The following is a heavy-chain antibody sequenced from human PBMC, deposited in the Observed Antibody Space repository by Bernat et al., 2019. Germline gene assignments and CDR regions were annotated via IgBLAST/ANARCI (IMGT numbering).Heavy chain of an antibody. CDR3: ARRAYDSSGYYYVWYFDL. D-gene: IGHD3-22*01. CDR2: ISYSGST. Sequence: QVQLQESGPGLVKPSETLSLTCTVSGGSISSDYWNWIRQPPGKGLEWIGYISYSGSTYYNPSLRSRVTISVDTSKNQFSLKLSSVTAADTAVYYCARRAYDSSGYYYVWYFDLWGRGTLVTVSS. V-gene: IGHV4-59*08. J-gene: IGHJ2*01. CDR1: GGSISSDY.